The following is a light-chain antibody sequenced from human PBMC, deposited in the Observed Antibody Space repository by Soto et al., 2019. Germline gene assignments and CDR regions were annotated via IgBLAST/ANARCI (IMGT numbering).Light chain of an antibody. CDR2: SDN. J-gene: IGLJ2*01. V-gene: IGLV1-47*02. CDR3: AAWDDSLSAVV. Sequence: QSVLTQPPSASGTPGQRVTISCSGSSSNIRSNYVYWYQQLPGTAPKSLIYSDNKRPSGVPDRFSGSKSGTSVSLAISGLRSEEEADYYCAAWDDSLSAVVFGGGTKVTVL. CDR1: SSNIRSNY.